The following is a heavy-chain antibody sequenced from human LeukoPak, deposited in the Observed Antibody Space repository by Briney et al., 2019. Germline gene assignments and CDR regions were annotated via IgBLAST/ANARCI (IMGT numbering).Heavy chain of an antibody. CDR1: GYTFTGYY. CDR2: INPNSGGT. J-gene: IGHJ3*02. Sequence: GASVKVSCKASGYTFTGYYMHWVRQAPGQGLEWMGWINPNSGGTNYAQKFQGRVTMTRDTSISTAYMELSRLRSDDTAVYYCARIVYYDFWSGYYTGSDTNDAFDIWGQGTMVTVSS. CDR3: ARIVYYDFWSGYYTGSDTNDAFDI. D-gene: IGHD3-3*01. V-gene: IGHV1-2*02.